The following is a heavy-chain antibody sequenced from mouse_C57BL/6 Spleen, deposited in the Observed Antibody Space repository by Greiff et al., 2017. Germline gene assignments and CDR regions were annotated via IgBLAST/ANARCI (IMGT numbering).Heavy chain of an antibody. J-gene: IGHJ4*01. Sequence: VQLQQSGPELVKPGASVKMSCKASGYTFTDYNMHWVKQSHGKSLEWIGYINPNNGGTSYNQKFKGKATLTVNKSSSTAYMELRSLTSEDSAVYYCARPNYYGSSPYAMDCWGQRTSVTVSS. D-gene: IGHD1-1*01. CDR2: INPNNGGT. CDR3: ARPNYYGSSPYAMDC. CDR1: GYTFTDYN. V-gene: IGHV1-22*01.